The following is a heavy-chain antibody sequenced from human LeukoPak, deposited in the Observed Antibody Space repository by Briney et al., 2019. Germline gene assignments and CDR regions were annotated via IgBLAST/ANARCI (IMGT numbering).Heavy chain of an antibody. CDR3: ARGSYCSGGSCYSVTPKDFDY. CDR2: ISYDGSNK. D-gene: IGHD2-15*01. V-gene: IGHV3-30*04. J-gene: IGHJ4*02. CDR1: GFTFSSYA. Sequence: GGSLRLSCAASGFTFSSYAMHWVRQAPGKGLEWVAVISYDGSNKYYADSVKGRFTISRDNSKNTLYPQMNSLRAEDTAVYYCARGSYCSGGSCYSVTPKDFDYWGQGTLVTVSS.